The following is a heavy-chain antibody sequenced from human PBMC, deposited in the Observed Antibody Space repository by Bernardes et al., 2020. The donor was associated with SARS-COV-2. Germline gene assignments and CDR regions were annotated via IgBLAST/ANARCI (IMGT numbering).Heavy chain of an antibody. D-gene: IGHD3-22*01. V-gene: IGHV3-72*01. J-gene: IGHJ4*02. Sequence: GGSLRLSCAASGFTFSDHYMDWVRQAPGKGLEWVGRTRNKANSYTTEYAASVKGRFTISRDDSKNSLYLQMNSLKTEDTAVYYCARVTRGYYDSGTLDYWGQGTLVTVSS. CDR2: TRNKANSYTT. CDR3: ARVTRGYYDSGTLDY. CDR1: GFTFSDHY.